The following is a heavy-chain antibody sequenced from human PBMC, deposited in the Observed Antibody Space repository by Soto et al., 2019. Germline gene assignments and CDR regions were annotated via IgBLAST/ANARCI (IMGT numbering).Heavy chain of an antibody. J-gene: IGHJ1*01. CDR3: ANEVVESITIFGVVMEYFQH. CDR2: ISYDGSNK. V-gene: IGHV3-30*18. CDR1: GFTFSSYD. D-gene: IGHD3-3*01. Sequence: QVQLVESGGGVVQPGRSLRLSCAASGFTFSSYDMHWVRQAPGKGLEWVAVISYDGSNKYYADSVKGRFTISRDNSKNTLYLQMNSLRAEDTAVYYCANEVVESITIFGVVMEYFQHWGQGTLVTVSS.